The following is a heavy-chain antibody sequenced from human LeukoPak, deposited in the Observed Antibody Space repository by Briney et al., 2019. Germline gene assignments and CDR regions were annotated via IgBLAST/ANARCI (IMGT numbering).Heavy chain of an antibody. Sequence: PSETLSLTCTVSGGSISSSDYYWGGIRQPPGKGLEWIGSIYYSGRTYYNPSLKSRVTISVDTSKNQCSLKLSSVTAADTAVYYCARGVTTWFDPWGQGTLVTVSS. CDR3: ARGVTTWFDP. CDR2: IYYSGRT. D-gene: IGHD4-17*01. V-gene: IGHV4-39*01. J-gene: IGHJ5*02. CDR1: GGSISSSDYY.